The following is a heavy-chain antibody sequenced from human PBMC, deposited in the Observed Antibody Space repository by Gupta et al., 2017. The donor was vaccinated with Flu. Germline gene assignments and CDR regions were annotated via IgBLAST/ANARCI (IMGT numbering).Heavy chain of an antibody. CDR3: ASVRYGDYKAFDY. V-gene: IGHV1-69*01. D-gene: IGHD4-17*01. J-gene: IGHJ4*02. CDR2: IIPIFGTA. Sequence: QVQLVQSGAVVKKRGSSVMVSCKAAGATFSSYALCLVRQAPGQGLEWMGGIIPIFGTANYAQTFQGRVTITADESTSTAYMELSSLRSEDTAVYYCASVRYGDYKAFDYWGQGTLVTVSS. CDR1: GATFSSYA.